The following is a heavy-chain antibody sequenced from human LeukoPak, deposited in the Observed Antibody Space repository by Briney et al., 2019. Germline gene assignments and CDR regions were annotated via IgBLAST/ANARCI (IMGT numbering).Heavy chain of an antibody. CDR3: ARWHCSSAYCYYDY. CDR2: VYDGGTT. V-gene: IGHV3-53*01. D-gene: IGHD2-2*01. J-gene: IGHJ4*02. CDR1: GFTVSNNY. Sequence: GSLRLSCAASGFTVSNNYLSWVRQAPGKGLEWVSFVYDGGTTVYADSVKGRFTISRDNSKNTLYLEMNSLRAEDTAVYYCARWHCSSAYCYYDYWGQGTLVTVSS.